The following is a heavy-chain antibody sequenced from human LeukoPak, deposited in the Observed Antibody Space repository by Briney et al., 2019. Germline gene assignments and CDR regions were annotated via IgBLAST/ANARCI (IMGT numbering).Heavy chain of an antibody. CDR2: IIGSGGNT. CDR1: GFTFSSYV. Sequence: GGALRLSCADSGFTFSSYVISWVRQALGKGLEWVSAIIGSGGNTYYAAHVKGRFTISRDNSKNTLYLQMNSLRDEDTAVYYCAKTRGFWSGYSNYYYMDVWGKGTTVTVSS. J-gene: IGHJ6*03. D-gene: IGHD3-3*01. V-gene: IGHV3-23*01. CDR3: AKTRGFWSGYSNYYYMDV.